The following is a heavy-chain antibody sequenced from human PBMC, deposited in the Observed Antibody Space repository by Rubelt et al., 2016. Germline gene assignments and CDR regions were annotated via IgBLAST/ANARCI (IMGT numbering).Heavy chain of an antibody. V-gene: IGHV4-34*01. Sequence: QVQLQQWGAGLLKPSETLSLTCAVYGGSFSGYYWSWIRQPPGKGLEWIGEINHSGSTNYNPSLKSRVTLSLDPSETQFSLKRSSGSAADTAVYYCASGGRYYGAGSYQRHNWFDPWGQGTLVTVSS. CDR3: ASGGRYYGAGSYQRHNWFDP. D-gene: IGHD3-10*01. CDR1: GGSFSGYY. J-gene: IGHJ5*02. CDR2: INHSGST.